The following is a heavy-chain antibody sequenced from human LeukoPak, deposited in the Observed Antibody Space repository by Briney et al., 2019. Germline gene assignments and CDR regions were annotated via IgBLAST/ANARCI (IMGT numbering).Heavy chain of an antibody. Sequence: PGGSLRLSCAASGFTFDDCAMSWVRQAPGMGLEWVSDINWSGGSTGYADSVKGRFTISRDNSKHTLYLQMNSLRSEDTAVYYCAREDGPLFDYWGQGTLVTVSS. D-gene: IGHD4-17*01. CDR3: AREDGPLFDY. CDR1: GFTFDDCA. CDR2: INWSGGST. J-gene: IGHJ4*02. V-gene: IGHV3-20*04.